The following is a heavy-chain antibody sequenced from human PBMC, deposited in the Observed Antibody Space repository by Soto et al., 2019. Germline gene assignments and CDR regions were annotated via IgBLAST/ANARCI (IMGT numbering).Heavy chain of an antibody. D-gene: IGHD3-9*01. CDR3: SGGELFTILNPTPYYYYMDV. CDR2: IYPGDSDT. J-gene: IGHJ6*03. Sequence: GESLKISCKGSGYSFTSYWIGWVRQMPGKGLEWMGIIYPGDSDTRYSRSFQGRVTISADKSISTAYLQWSSLKASDTAMHNCSGGELFTILNPTPYYYYMDVWGKGTTVTVSS. V-gene: IGHV5-51*01. CDR1: GYSFTSYW.